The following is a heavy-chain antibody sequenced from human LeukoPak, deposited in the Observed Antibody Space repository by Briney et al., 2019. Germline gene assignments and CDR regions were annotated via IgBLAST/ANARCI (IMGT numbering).Heavy chain of an antibody. V-gene: IGHV3-23*01. CDR1: GFTFSSYV. D-gene: IGHD6-19*01. J-gene: IGHJ4*02. Sequence: GSLRLSCAASGFTFSSYVMTWVRQAPGKGLEWVSTLASTGSDTYYADSVKGRFTISRDTSKNTLYLQMDSLRAEDTAIYYCAKDRGRSVSGTEFDYWGQGTLLTVSS. CDR3: AKDRGRSVSGTEFDY. CDR2: LASTGSDT.